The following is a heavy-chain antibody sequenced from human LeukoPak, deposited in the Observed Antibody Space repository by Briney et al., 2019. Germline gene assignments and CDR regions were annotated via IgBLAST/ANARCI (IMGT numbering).Heavy chain of an antibody. Sequence: GESLRISCKGSGYTFTSYDINWVRQATGQGLEWMGWMNPNSGNTGYARKFQGRVTMTRNTSISTAYMELSSLRSEDTAVYYCARGFRALRYSSSWSQGLYYFDYWGQGTLVTVSS. CDR3: ARGFRALRYSSSWSQGLYYFDY. CDR1: GYTFTSYD. D-gene: IGHD6-13*01. J-gene: IGHJ4*02. CDR2: MNPNSGNT. V-gene: IGHV1-8*01.